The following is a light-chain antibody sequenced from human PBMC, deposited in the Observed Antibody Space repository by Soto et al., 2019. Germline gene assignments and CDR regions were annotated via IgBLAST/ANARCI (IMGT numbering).Light chain of an antibody. V-gene: IGLV7-46*01. CDR1: TGAVTSGHF. CDR2: NTN. J-gene: IGLJ2*01. Sequence: QAVVTQEPSLTVSPGGTVTLTCGSSTGAVTSGHFPYWFQQKPGQAPRTLISNTNNKHSWTPARFSGSLLGGKAALTLSGAQPEDEADYYCLLSCSGARPVFGGGTKLTVL. CDR3: LLSCSGARPV.